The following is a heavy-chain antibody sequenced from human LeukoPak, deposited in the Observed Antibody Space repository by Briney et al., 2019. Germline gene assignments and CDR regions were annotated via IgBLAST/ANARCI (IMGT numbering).Heavy chain of an antibody. V-gene: IGHV3-30*18. CDR2: ISYDGTNK. Sequence: GRSLRPSCAASGFSFSSYGMHWVRQAPGKGLEWVAVISYDGTNKDYADSVKGRFTISRDNSKNTLFLQMNSLRTEDTAVYYCAKDRGWNGAFDHWGQGTLVTVSS. J-gene: IGHJ4*02. D-gene: IGHD1-1*01. CDR3: AKDRGWNGAFDH. CDR1: GFSFSSYG.